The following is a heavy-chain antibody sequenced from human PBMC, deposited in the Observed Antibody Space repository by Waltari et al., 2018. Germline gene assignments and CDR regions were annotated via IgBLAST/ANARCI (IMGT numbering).Heavy chain of an antibody. V-gene: IGHV3-15*01. CDR1: GLTFSKNW. CDR3: TTDPRH. Sequence: EVQLVESGGDLVKPGGSLRLSCAAFGLTFSKNWMSWVRQAPGKGLEWIARVKSKNDGGTIDYVASVKDRFTISRDDSKNTLYLQMDSLKTEDTAMYYCTTDPRHWGQGTLVTVSS. CDR2: VKSKNDGGTI. J-gene: IGHJ4*02.